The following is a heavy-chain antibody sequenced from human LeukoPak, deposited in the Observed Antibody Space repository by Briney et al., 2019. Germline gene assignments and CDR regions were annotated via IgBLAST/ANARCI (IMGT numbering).Heavy chain of an antibody. CDR3: VVGGSPGY. CDR1: GLAFSAYK. Sequence: GGSLRLSCAASGLAFSAYKMHWVRQAPRKGLVWVSRISTDGYTTDYADFVQGRFTASRDNTKNTWSLEMNSLGAEDTAMYYCVVGGSPGYWGQGTLVTVSS. J-gene: IGHJ4*02. D-gene: IGHD2-15*01. CDR2: ISTDGYTT. V-gene: IGHV3-74*01.